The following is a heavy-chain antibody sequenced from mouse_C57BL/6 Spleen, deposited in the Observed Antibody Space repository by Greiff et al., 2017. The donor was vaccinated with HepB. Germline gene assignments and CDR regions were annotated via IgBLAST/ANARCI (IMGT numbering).Heavy chain of an antibody. J-gene: IGHJ4*01. CDR3: ARYYGSSYGGYAMDD. CDR2: IYPGDGDT. D-gene: IGHD1-1*01. CDR1: GYAFSSYW. Sequence: VQLQQSGAELVKPGASVKISCKASGYAFSSYWMNWVKQRPGKGLEWIGQIYPGDGDTNYNGKFKGKATLTADKSSSTAYMQLSSLTSEDSAVYFCARYYGSSYGGYAMDDWGQGTSVTVSS. V-gene: IGHV1-80*01.